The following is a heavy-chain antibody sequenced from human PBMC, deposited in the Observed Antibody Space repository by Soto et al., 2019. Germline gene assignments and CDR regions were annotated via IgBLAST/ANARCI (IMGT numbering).Heavy chain of an antibody. Sequence: EGSLRLSCAASGFTFRSYGMHWVRQAPGKGLEWLAVISYDGSNEYYADSVKGRFTISRDNSKNTLYLQMNSLRAEDTAVYYWAKDPLDYYSGMDCWGRGTTVTVYS. J-gene: IGHJ6*02. CDR1: GFTFRSYG. CDR3: AKDPLDYYSGMDC. CDR2: ISYDGSNE. V-gene: IGHV3-30*18.